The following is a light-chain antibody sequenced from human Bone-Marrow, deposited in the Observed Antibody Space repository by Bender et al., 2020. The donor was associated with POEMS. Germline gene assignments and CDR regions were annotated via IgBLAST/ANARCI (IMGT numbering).Light chain of an antibody. V-gene: IGLV2-14*03. CDR3: ISYTSSSALYA. Sequence: SALTQPASVSGSPGQSITISCTGTSSDVGGHDYVSWYQQHPGKAPKLLIYDVSDRTSGVSNRFSGSKSGNTASLTISGLQAEDEADYYCISYTSSSALYAIGTGTKVTVL. J-gene: IGLJ1*01. CDR1: SSDVGGHDY. CDR2: DVS.